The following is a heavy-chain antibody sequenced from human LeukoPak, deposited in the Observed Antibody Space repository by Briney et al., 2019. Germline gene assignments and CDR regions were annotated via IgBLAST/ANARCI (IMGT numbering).Heavy chain of an antibody. Sequence: SQTLSLTCTVSGGSISSSSYYWGWIRQPPGKGLEWIGSIYYSGSTYYHSSLKSRVTISVDTSKNQFSLKLSSVTAADTAVYYCARVGVVPAALDYWGQGTLVTVSS. CDR1: GGSISSSSYY. J-gene: IGHJ4*02. CDR3: ARVGVVPAALDY. CDR2: IYYSGST. D-gene: IGHD2-2*01. V-gene: IGHV4-39*07.